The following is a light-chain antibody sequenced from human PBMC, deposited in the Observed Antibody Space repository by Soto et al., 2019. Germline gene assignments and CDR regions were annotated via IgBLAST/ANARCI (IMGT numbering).Light chain of an antibody. J-gene: IGLJ2*01. V-gene: IGLV2-14*01. CDR1: SSDVGGYNY. Sequence: QSALTQPASVSGSPGQSITISCTGTSSDVGGYNYVYWYQPHPGKAPKLMIYDVSNRPSGVSNRFSGSKSGNTASLTISGLQAEDEADYYCSSYTSSSTLYVVFGGGTKLTVL. CDR3: SSYTSSSTLYVV. CDR2: DVS.